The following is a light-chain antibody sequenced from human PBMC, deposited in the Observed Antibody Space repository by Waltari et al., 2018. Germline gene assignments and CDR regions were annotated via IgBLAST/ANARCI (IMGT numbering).Light chain of an antibody. CDR1: SSYVGPYNP. J-gene: IGLJ1*01. CDR3: SSYTGRIYV. Sequence: QSALAQPASVSASPGRSITIPCTGTSSYVGPYNPVSWYHQYPGKGPNLILYEVNNRPSAVSYRVSGSKSGNTAYLTISGLQTEDEADYYCSSYTGRIYVFGTGTRVTVL. CDR2: EVN. V-gene: IGLV2-14*02.